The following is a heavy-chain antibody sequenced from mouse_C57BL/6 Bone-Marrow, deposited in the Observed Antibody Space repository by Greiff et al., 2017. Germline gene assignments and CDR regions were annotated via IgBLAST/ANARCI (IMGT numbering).Heavy chain of an antibody. V-gene: IGHV1-85*01. D-gene: IGHD1-1*01. CDR1: GYTFTSYD. Sequence: VQVVESGPELVKPGASVKLSCKASGYTFTSYDINWVKQRPGQGLEWIGWIYPRDGSTEYNEKFKGKATLTVDTSSSTAYMALHSLTSEDSAVYFCARLEFDGSSGDWYFDVWGTGTTGTGSS. CDR3: ARLEFDGSSGDWYFDV. CDR2: IYPRDGST. J-gene: IGHJ1*03.